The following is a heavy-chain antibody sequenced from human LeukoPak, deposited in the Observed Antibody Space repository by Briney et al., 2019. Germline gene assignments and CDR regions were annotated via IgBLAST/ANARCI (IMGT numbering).Heavy chain of an antibody. Sequence: GGSLRLSCAASGFTFSSYGMHWVRQAPGKGLEWVAFIRYDGSNKYYADSVKGRFTISRDNSKNTLYLQMNSLRAEDTAVYYCAKDRSSYNWNDVFDYWGQGTLVTVSS. D-gene: IGHD1-1*01. CDR2: IRYDGSNK. J-gene: IGHJ4*02. V-gene: IGHV3-30*02. CDR3: AKDRSSYNWNDVFDY. CDR1: GFTFSSYG.